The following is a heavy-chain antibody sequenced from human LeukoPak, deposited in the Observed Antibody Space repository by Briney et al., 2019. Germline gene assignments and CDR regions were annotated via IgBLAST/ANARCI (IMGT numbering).Heavy chain of an antibody. V-gene: IGHV4-38-2*02. CDR3: ARIDKTQRLVLGVEQ. CDR2: IYHFGDT. D-gene: IGHD6-13*01. Sequence: PSETLSLTCTVSGYYVTDGYSWGWIRQPPGKGLEWIGHIYHFGDTFYNPSLNTRVTLSVDTSQNQISLTLTSLTAADTATYYCARIDKTQRLVLGVEQWGQGTLVTVSS. CDR1: GYYVTDGYS. J-gene: IGHJ1*01.